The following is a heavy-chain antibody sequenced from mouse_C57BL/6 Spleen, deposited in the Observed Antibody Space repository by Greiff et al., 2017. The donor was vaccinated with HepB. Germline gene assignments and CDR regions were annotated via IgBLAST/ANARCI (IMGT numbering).Heavy chain of an antibody. D-gene: IGHD1-1*01. Sequence: VQLQQSGPELVKPGASVKISCKASGYAFSSSWMNWVKQRPGKGLEWIGRIYPGDGDTNYNGKFKGKATLTADKSSSTAYMQLSSLTSEDSAVYFCARSSYYYVSSPVYFDVWGTGTTVTVSS. V-gene: IGHV1-82*01. CDR2: IYPGDGDT. J-gene: IGHJ1*03. CDR1: GYAFSSSW. CDR3: ARSSYYYVSSPVYFDV.